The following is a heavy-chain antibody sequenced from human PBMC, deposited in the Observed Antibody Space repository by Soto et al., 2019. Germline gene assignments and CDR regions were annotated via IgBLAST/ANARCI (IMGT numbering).Heavy chain of an antibody. D-gene: IGHD3-10*01. J-gene: IGHJ1*01. V-gene: IGHV4-59*12. CDR1: GGSISSYY. CDR3: ARDNGSGSYRVTYVD. Sequence: SETLSLTCTVSGGSISSYYWGWIRQSPQKGLECIGYIHYSGSTNYRPSLKSRVTMSVDRAKNQFSLKLTSVTAADTAVYYCARDNGSGSYRVTYVDWGQGILVTVSS. CDR2: IHYSGST.